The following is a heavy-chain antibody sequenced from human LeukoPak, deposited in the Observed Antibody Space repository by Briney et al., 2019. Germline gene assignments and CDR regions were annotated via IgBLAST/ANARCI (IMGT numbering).Heavy chain of an antibody. CDR1: GFTFSSYA. J-gene: IGHJ1*01. CDR3: AKGEQWLYSEYFQH. V-gene: IGHV3-23*01. CDR2: ISGSGGST. Sequence: PGASLRLSCAASGFTFSSYAMSWVRQAPGKGLEWVSAISGSGGSTYYADSVKGRFTIPRDNSKNTLYLQMNSLRAEHTAVYYCAKGEQWLYSEYFQHWGQGTLVTVSS. D-gene: IGHD6-19*01.